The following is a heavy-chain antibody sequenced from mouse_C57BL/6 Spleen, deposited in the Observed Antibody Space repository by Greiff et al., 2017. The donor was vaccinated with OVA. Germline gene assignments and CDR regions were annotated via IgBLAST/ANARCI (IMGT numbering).Heavy chain of an antibody. J-gene: IGHJ4*01. V-gene: IGHV5-9-1*02. CDR1: GFTFSSYA. CDR3: TRDGGLRHAMDY. CDR2: ISSGGDYI. Sequence: EVQLVESGEGLVKPGGSLKLSCAASGFTFSSYAMSWVRQTPEKRLEWVAYISSGGDYIYYADTVKGRFTISRDNARNTLYLQMSSLKSEDTAMYYCTRDGGLRHAMDYWGQGTSVTVSS. D-gene: IGHD2-4*01.